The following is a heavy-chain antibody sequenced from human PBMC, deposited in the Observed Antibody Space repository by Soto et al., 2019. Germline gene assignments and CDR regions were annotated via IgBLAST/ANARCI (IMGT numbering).Heavy chain of an antibody. CDR3: GSRNCSVVNCPGIGFDY. J-gene: IGHJ4*02. V-gene: IGHV3-13*01. CDR2: FHRVGET. CDR1: GLTFSTFD. Sequence: HPGGSLRLSCAAHGLTFSTFDMNWVRQATGKDLECVLAFHRVGETYYTGSVKGRFPISRDNAKKSLYLHMNSLSAGDTEVYYCGSRNCSVVNCPGIGFDYWGQVAQVTVSS. D-gene: IGHD2-15*01.